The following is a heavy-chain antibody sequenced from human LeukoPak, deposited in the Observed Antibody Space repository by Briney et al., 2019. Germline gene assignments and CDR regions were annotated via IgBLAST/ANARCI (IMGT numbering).Heavy chain of an antibody. V-gene: IGHV4-34*01. CDR3: ARLINCGGDCYYFDY. Sequence: SETLSLTCAVYGGSFSGYYWSWIRQPPGKGLEWIGEINHSGSTNYNPSLKSRVTISVDTSKNQFSLKLSSVTAADTAVYYCARLINCGGDCYYFDYWGQGTLVTVSS. CDR1: GGSFSGYY. CDR2: INHSGST. D-gene: IGHD2-21*02. J-gene: IGHJ4*02.